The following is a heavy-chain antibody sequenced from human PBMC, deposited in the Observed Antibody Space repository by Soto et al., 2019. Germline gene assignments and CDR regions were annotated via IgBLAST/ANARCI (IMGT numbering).Heavy chain of an antibody. D-gene: IGHD3-3*01. V-gene: IGHV3-23*01. J-gene: IGHJ6*02. Sequence: GGYLRLSCAASGFTFSSYAMSWVRQAPGKGLEWVSAISGSGGSTYYADSVKGRFTISRDNSKNTLYLQMNSLRAEDTAVYYCAKDRRPHIRFLEWSGGYYYGMDVWGQGTTVTVSS. CDR3: AKDRRPHIRFLEWSGGYYYGMDV. CDR1: GFTFSSYA. CDR2: ISGSGGST.